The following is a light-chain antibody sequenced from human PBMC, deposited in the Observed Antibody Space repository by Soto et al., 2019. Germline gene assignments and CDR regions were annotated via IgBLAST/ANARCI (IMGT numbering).Light chain of an antibody. V-gene: IGKV3D-20*02. Sequence: EIVLTQSPGTLYLSTGERATLPCRASQSVSSSYLAWYQQKPGQAPRLLIYAASNRATGIPARFSGSGSGTDFTLTISSLEPEDFAVYYCQQRSNWPPITFGQGTRLEI. J-gene: IGKJ5*01. CDR2: AAS. CDR3: QQRSNWPPIT. CDR1: QSVSSSY.